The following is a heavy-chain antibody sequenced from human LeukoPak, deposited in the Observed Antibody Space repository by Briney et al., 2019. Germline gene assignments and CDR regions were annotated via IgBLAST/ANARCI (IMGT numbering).Heavy chain of an antibody. V-gene: IGHV1-18*01. J-gene: IGHJ4*02. CDR1: GYTFTSYG. CDR3: ARVFSMRAAAGLFDY. CDR2: ISVCNGNT. Sequence: AAVKVSCKASGYTFTSYGISGLRQAPAQGLEWVGWISVCNGNTNYEHKPQGRVTMTTDTPTSTAYIELRSLRSGDTAVYYCARVFSMRAAAGLFDYWGQGTLVTVSS. D-gene: IGHD6-13*01.